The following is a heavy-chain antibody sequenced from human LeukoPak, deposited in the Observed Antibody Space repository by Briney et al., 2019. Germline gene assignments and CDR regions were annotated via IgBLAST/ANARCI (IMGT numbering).Heavy chain of an antibody. CDR1: GGSIRGYY. Sequence: SETLSLTCNVSGGSIRGYYWSWIRQPPGKGLEWIGYIYYSGSTNYNPSLKSRVTISVDTSKNQFSLKLGSVTAADTAVYYCARAPPGENSFDPWGQGTLVTVSS. CDR3: ARAPPGENSFDP. CDR2: IYYSGST. D-gene: IGHD1-14*01. J-gene: IGHJ5*02. V-gene: IGHV4-59*01.